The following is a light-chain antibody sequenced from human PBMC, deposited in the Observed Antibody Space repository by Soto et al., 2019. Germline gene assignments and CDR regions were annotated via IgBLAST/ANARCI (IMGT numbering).Light chain of an antibody. CDR1: QSISSW. CDR2: KAS. Sequence: DIQMTHSRSTLSACLVGRFTSTCRASQSISSWLAWYQQKPGKAPKLLIYKASSLESGVPSRFSGSGSGTEFTLTISSLQPDDFATYYCQQYNSLWTFGQGTKVDIK. CDR3: QQYNSLWT. J-gene: IGKJ1*01. V-gene: IGKV1-5*03.